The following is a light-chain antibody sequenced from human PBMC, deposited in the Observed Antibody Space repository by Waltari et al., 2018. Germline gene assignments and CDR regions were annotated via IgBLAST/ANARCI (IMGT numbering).Light chain of an antibody. J-gene: IGLJ2*01. CDR2: EGS. CDR1: SSDVGSYHL. Sequence: QSALTHPASVSGSPGQSITISCTGTSSDVGSYHLVSWYQQHPGKAPKLMIYEGSKRPSDVSNRFSGSKSGNTASLTISLLQAEDEADYYGYSYAGSNTFVFGGGTKLTVL. V-gene: IGLV2-23*03. CDR3: YSYAGSNTFV.